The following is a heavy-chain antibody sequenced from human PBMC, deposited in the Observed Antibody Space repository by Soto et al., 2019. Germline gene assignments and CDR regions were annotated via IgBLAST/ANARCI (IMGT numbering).Heavy chain of an antibody. Sequence: QLQLQESGPGLVKPSETLSLTCTVSGVSISSDSYYWGWIRQPPGKGLEWIGTIHYSGSTYYTPSLKXRXTXSXXTSKNQFSLKLSAVTAADTAVYYCASSSDWHIIDYWGQGTLVTVSS. D-gene: IGHD6-25*01. CDR2: IHYSGST. CDR3: ASSSDWHIIDY. CDR1: GVSISSDSYY. V-gene: IGHV4-39*01. J-gene: IGHJ4*02.